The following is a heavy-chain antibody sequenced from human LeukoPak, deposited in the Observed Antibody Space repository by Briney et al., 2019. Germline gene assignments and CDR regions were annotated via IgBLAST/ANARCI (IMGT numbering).Heavy chain of an antibody. J-gene: IGHJ6*03. CDR2: IYPGDSDT. CDR3: ARHATAALVIAARPHYYYYMDV. V-gene: IGHV5-51*01. Sequence: GGSLQISCKGSGYSFTSYWIGWGRQMPGKGLEWMGIIYPGDSDTRYSASFQGQGTISADKPISTPYLQWSSLKASDTAMYYCARHATAALVIAARPHYYYYMDVWGKGTTVTVSS. CDR1: GYSFTSYW. D-gene: IGHD6-6*01.